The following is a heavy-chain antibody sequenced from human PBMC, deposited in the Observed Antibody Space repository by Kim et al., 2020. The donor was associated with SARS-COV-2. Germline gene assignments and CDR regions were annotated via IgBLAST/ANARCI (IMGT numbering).Heavy chain of an antibody. J-gene: IGHJ6*02. CDR2: ISYDGRNK. D-gene: IGHD3-22*01. V-gene: IGHV3-30-3*01. CDR1: GLSFDSSA. Sequence: GGSLRLSCAASGLSFDSSAMNWVRQAPGKGLEWVAVISYDGRNKDYADSVQGRFTIYRDNSKSTLYLQMNSLRVEDTAVFYCARGNYHESVILSDYYNGMDVWGQGTTVTVSS. CDR3: ARGNYHESVILSDYYNGMDV.